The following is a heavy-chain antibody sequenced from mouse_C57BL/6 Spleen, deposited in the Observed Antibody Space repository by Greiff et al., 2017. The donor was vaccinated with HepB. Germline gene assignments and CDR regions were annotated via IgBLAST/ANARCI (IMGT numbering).Heavy chain of an antibody. CDR3: ARGGGYGNCGRDYFDY. J-gene: IGHJ2*01. D-gene: IGHD2-10*02. CDR2: INPSNGGT. V-gene: IGHV1-53*01. Sequence: QVQLQQSGTELVKPGASVKLSCKASGYTFTSYWMHWVKQRPGQGLEWIGNINPSNGGTNYNEKFKSKATLTVDKSSSTAYMQLSSLTSEDSAVYYCARGGGYGNCGRDYFDYWGQGTTLTVSS. CDR1: GYTFTSYW.